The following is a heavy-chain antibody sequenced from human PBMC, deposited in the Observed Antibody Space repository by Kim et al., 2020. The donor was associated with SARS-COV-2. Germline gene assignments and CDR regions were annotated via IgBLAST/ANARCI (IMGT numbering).Heavy chain of an antibody. J-gene: IGHJ4*02. CDR3: ARYGSGTYPRFDF. D-gene: IGHD3-10*01. V-gene: IGHV4-59*01. CDR2: IYNSETT. Sequence: SETLSLTCSVSGGSISGYYWSWIRQPPGKRLEWIGYIYNSETTNYNPSLKSRVTMSIDASKNQFSLNLSSVTAADTASYYCARYGSGTYPRFDFWGQGFRVTVSS. CDR1: GGSISGYY.